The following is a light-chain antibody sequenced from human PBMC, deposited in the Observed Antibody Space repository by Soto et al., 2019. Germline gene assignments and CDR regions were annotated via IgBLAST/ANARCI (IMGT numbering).Light chain of an antibody. CDR3: QSYDSSLSGL. CDR1: SSNIGAGYD. J-gene: IGLJ2*01. CDR2: GNS. Sequence: QSVLTQPPSVSGAPGQRVTISCTGSSSNIGAGYDVHWYQQLPGTAPKLLIYGNSNRPSGVPDRFSGSKSGTSASRAITGLQAEDEADYYCQSYDSSLSGLFGGGTKLTVL. V-gene: IGLV1-40*01.